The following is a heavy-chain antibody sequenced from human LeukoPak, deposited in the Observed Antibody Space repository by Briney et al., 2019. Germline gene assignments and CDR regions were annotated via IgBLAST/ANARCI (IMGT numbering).Heavy chain of an antibody. V-gene: IGHV1-24*01. CDR1: GYTLTELS. Sequence: ASVKVSCKVSGYTLTELSMHWVRQAPAKGLEWMGGFDPEDGETIYAQKFQGRVTMTEDTSTDTAYMELSSPRSEDTAVYYCATERRGTMIPHPWGQGTLVTVSS. CDR2: FDPEDGET. J-gene: IGHJ5*02. CDR3: ATERRGTMIPHP. D-gene: IGHD3-22*01.